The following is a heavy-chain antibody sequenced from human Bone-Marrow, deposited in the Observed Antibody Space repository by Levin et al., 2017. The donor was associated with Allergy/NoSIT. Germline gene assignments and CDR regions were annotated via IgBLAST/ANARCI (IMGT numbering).Heavy chain of an antibody. CDR1: GFTFSSYG. D-gene: IGHD4-17*01. Sequence: GESLKISCAVSGFTFSSYGMHWVRQAPGKGLEWVAVITMDSKNENYAGSVKGRFTISRDNAKDIMYLRMNGLTAEDSAVYYCGRDNFGAEDLWGQGTLITVSS. V-gene: IGHV3-30*03. CDR2: ITMDSKNE. J-gene: IGHJ5*02. CDR3: GRDNFGAEDL.